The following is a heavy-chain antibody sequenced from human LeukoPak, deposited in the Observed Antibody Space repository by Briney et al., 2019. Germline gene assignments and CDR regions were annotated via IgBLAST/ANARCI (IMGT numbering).Heavy chain of an antibody. J-gene: IGHJ4*02. V-gene: IGHV3-21*01. CDR2: ITSGSSYI. CDR3: ARLSEMLRGPEAIYYFDY. Sequence: GGSLRLSCAASGFTFSSYNMNWVRQAPGKGLEWVSSITSGSSYIYYADSVKGRFTISRDNAKNSLYLQVNSLRAEDTAVYYCARLSEMLRGPEAIYYFDYWGQGTLVTVSS. D-gene: IGHD3-10*01. CDR1: GFTFSSYN.